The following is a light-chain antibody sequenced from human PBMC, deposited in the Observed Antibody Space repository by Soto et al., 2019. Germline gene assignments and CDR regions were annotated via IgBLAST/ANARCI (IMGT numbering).Light chain of an antibody. CDR3: QQYNNWRT. CDR1: QSINSD. V-gene: IGKV3-15*01. CDR2: SAS. J-gene: IGKJ1*01. Sequence: DIVMTQSPATLSVSPGERATLSFRASQSINSDLAWYQQKPGQAPRLLIHSASTRATGIPVTFSGSGSGTDFSLTISSLQSEDFAVYYCQQYNNWRTFGQGTKVDIK.